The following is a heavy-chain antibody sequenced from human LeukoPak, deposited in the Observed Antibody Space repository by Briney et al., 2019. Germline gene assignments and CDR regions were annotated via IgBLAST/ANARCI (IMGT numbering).Heavy chain of an antibody. D-gene: IGHD3-3*01. J-gene: IGHJ6*02. V-gene: IGHV1-2*02. CDR3: RNDYWSGYSGAHYYGMDV. CDR1: GYTFTGYY. Sequence: ASVKVSCKASGYTFTGYYMHWVRQAPGQVLEWMGWINPNSGGTNYAQKFQGRVTMTRDTSISTAYMELSRLRSDDTAVYYCRNDYWSGYSGAHYYGMDVWGQGTTVTVSS. CDR2: INPNSGGT.